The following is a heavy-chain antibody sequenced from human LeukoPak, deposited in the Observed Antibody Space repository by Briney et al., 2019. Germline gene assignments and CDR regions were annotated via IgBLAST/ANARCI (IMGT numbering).Heavy chain of an antibody. V-gene: IGHV4-38-2*02. J-gene: IGHJ3*02. CDR3: ARHYYDSSGYLADAFDI. D-gene: IGHD3-22*01. Sequence: SEALSLTCTVSGYSISSGYYWGWIRQPPGKGLEWIGSIYHSGSTYYNPSLKSRVTISVDTSKNQFSLKLSSVTAADTAVYYCARHYYDSSGYLADAFDIWGQGTMVTVSS. CDR2: IYHSGST. CDR1: GYSISSGYY.